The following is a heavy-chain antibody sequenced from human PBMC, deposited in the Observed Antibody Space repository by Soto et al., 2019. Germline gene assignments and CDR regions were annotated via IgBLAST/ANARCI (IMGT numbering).Heavy chain of an antibody. CDR2: ISGSGGST. Sequence: GGSLRLSCAASGFTFSSYAMSWVRQAPGQGLEWVSAISGSGGSTYYADSVKGRFTISRDNSKNTLYLQMNSLRAEDTAVYYCAKGGGGPDAFDIWGQGTMVTVSS. CDR3: AKGGGGPDAFDI. CDR1: GFTFSSYA. D-gene: IGHD3-10*01. V-gene: IGHV3-23*01. J-gene: IGHJ3*02.